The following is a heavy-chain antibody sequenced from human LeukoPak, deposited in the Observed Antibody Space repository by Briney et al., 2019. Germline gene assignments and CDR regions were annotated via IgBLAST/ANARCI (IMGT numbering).Heavy chain of an antibody. J-gene: IGHJ4*02. CDR2: ISGSGEST. CDR3: AKRGSYFGGFDY. Sequence: PGGSLRLSCAASGLAFSNFDMSWVRQAPGKGLEWVSAISGSGESTYYAESLKGRFTISRDNSKNTLYLQMNGLRVEDTAIYYCAKRGSYFGGFDYWGQGTLVTVSS. D-gene: IGHD3-10*01. V-gene: IGHV3-23*01. CDR1: GLAFSNFD.